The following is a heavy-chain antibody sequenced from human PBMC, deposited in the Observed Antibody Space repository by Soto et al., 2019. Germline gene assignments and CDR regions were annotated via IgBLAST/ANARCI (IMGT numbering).Heavy chain of an antibody. CDR3: ARTMGFNYYDSSGPDY. CDR2: IYPGDSDT. Sequence: PGESLKISCKGSGYSFTSYWIGWVRQMPGKGLEWMGIIYPGDSDTRYSPSFQGQVTISADKSISTAYLQWSSLKASDTAMYYCARTMGFNYYDSSGPDYWGQGTLVTVSS. V-gene: IGHV5-51*03. D-gene: IGHD3-22*01. CDR1: GYSFTSYW. J-gene: IGHJ4*02.